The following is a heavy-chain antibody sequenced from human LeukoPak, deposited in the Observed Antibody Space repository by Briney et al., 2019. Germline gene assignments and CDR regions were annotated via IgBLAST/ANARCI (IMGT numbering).Heavy chain of an antibody. D-gene: IGHD2-15*01. Sequence: PGGSLRLSCAASGFTFSSYAMSWVRQAPGKGLEWVSDISGSGGSTYYADSVKGRFTISRDNSKNKLYLQMNSLRAEDTAVYYCAKEEPPGWYVVVVAAPLTYWGQGTLVTVSS. CDR1: GFTFSSYA. V-gene: IGHV3-23*01. CDR3: AKEEPPGWYVVVVAAPLTY. J-gene: IGHJ4*02. CDR2: ISGSGGST.